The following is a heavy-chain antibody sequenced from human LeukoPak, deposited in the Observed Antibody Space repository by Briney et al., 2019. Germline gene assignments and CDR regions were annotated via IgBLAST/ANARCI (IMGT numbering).Heavy chain of an antibody. CDR3: ARMDYGDYGAFDY. J-gene: IGHJ4*02. D-gene: IGHD4-17*01. V-gene: IGHV4-39*01. CDR2: FYYSGDT. CDR1: GGSISSSGYY. Sequence: SETLSLTCTVSGGSISSSGYYWGWIRQPPGKGLEWIGSFYYSGDTYYNPSLKSRVTISVDTSKNQFSLKLSSVTAADTAVYFCARMDYGDYGAFDYWGQGTLVTVS.